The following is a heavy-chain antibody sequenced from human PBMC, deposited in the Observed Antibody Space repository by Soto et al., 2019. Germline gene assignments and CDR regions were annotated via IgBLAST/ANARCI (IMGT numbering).Heavy chain of an antibody. J-gene: IGHJ5*02. D-gene: IGHD2-2*01. CDR1: GGSISSSSYY. Sequence: QLQLQESGPGLVKPSETLSLTCTVSGGSISSSSYYWGWIRQPPGKGLEWIGSIYYSGSTYYNPSLKSRVTISVDTSKNQFSLKLSSVTAADTAVYYCARRVSQLLSGGHWFDPWGQGTLVTVSS. CDR3: ARRVSQLLSGGHWFDP. V-gene: IGHV4-39*01. CDR2: IYYSGST.